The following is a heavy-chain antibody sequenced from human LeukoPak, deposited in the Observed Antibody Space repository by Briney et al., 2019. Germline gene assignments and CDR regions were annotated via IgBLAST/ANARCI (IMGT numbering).Heavy chain of an antibody. CDR3: ATDCGGDCSYYYYYMDV. Sequence: GGSLRLSCAASGFTFSDYYMSWIRQAPGTGLEWVSYISSSGSTIYYADSVKGRFTISRNNAKNSLYLQMNSLRAEDTAVYYCATDCGGDCSYYYYYMDVWGKGTTVTVSS. CDR1: GFTFSDYY. D-gene: IGHD2-21*02. V-gene: IGHV3-11*01. CDR2: ISSSGSTI. J-gene: IGHJ6*03.